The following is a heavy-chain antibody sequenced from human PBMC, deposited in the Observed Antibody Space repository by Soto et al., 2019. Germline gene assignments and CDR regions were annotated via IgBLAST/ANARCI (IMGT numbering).Heavy chain of an antibody. J-gene: IGHJ6*02. CDR3: ARGYCSGGSCYPTFNGMDV. V-gene: IGHV3-33*01. CDR2: IWYDGSNK. Sequence: GGSLRLSCAASGFTFSSYGMHWVRQAPGKGLEWAAVIWYDGSNKYYADSVKGRFTISRDNSKNTLYLQMNSLRAEDTAVYYCARGYCSGGSCYPTFNGMDVWGQGTTVTVSS. D-gene: IGHD2-15*01. CDR1: GFTFSSYG.